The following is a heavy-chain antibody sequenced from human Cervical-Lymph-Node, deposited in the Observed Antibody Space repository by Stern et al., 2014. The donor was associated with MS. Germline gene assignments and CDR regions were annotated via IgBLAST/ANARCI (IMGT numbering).Heavy chain of an antibody. J-gene: IGHJ4*02. Sequence: DQLVESGAEVKKPGSSVKVSCKASGGTFSSYAISWVRQAPGQGLEWMGGIIPIFGTANYAQKFQGRITITADESTSTAYMELSSLRSEDTAVYYCARDHIAAAGMGYWGQGTLVTVSS. CDR1: GGTFSSYA. V-gene: IGHV1-69*01. D-gene: IGHD6-13*01. CDR3: ARDHIAAAGMGY. CDR2: IIPIFGTA.